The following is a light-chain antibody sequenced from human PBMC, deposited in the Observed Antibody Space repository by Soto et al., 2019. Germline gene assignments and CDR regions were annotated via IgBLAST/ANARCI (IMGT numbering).Light chain of an antibody. J-gene: IGLJ1*01. CDR1: KNDIGVYDF. CDR2: EVV. V-gene: IGLV2-8*01. CDR3: KSYAGSNTYV. Sequence: QSVLTLHASACGSPGQSVSISCTGTKNDIGVYDFVSWYQHHPGKAPRLIIYEVVQRPSGVPDRFSGSKSGNTASLTVSGLQAADEADYFCKSYAGSNTYVFGSGTKVTV.